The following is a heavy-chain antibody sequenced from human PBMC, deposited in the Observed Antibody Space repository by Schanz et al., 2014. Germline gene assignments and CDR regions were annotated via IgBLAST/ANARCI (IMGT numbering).Heavy chain of an antibody. D-gene: IGHD3-10*01. CDR2: ISGGGGTT. CDR3: AKGRFGELSAFDI. CDR1: GFTFSSYA. Sequence: EVQLVESGGGLVQPGGSLRLSCAASGFTFSSYAMSWVRQAPGKGLEWVSAISGGGGTTYYADSVKGRFTISRDNSKNTLYLQMTSLRAEDTAVYYCAKGRFGELSAFDIWGQGTMVTVSS. V-gene: IGHV3-23*04. J-gene: IGHJ3*02.